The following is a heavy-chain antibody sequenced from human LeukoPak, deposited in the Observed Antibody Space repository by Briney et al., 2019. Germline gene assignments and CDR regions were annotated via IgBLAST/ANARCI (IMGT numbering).Heavy chain of an antibody. CDR2: IKSESDGEAI. Sequence: PGGSLRLSCAASGFAFTKAWMTWVRQAPGKGPEWVGRIKSESDGEAIDYEASVKDRFTISRDDSKNMLFLEMRNLKTEDTAVYYCTTGSYLPPFFDYWGQGTLVAVSS. CDR3: TTGSYLPPFFDY. D-gene: IGHD2-2*02. CDR1: GFAFTKAW. J-gene: IGHJ4*02. V-gene: IGHV3-15*01.